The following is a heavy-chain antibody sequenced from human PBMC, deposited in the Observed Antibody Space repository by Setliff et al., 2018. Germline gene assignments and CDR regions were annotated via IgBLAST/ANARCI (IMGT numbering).Heavy chain of an antibody. D-gene: IGHD5-12*01. CDR1: GYTFTGYY. CDR2: INPNIGDT. V-gene: IGHV1-2*02. Sequence: ASVKVSCKASGYTFTGYYIHWVRQAPGHAPEWMGWINPNIGDTNYTQNFQGRVTMTSDTSISTAYMEVSRLTSDDTAVYFCARDQGYRGYGNFDFWGQGALVTVSS. CDR3: ARDQGYRGYGNFDF. J-gene: IGHJ4*02.